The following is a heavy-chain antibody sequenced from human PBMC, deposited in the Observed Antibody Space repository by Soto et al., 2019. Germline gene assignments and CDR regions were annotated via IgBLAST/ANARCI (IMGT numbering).Heavy chain of an antibody. CDR1: GGSFRGYY. J-gene: IGHJ4*02. CDR3: ARVEYTYNYRGLDY. V-gene: IGHV4-34*01. CDR2: IDHSGST. D-gene: IGHD3-16*01. Sequence: WETLSLTCAVYGGSFRGYYWTWIRQPPGKGLEWIGEIDHSGSTNYNPFLKSRVTISVDTSKNQFSLKLASVTAADTAVYYCARVEYTYNYRGLDYWGQGTLVTVSS.